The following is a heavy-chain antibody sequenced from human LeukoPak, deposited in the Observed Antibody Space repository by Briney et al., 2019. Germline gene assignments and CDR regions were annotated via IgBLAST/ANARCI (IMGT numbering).Heavy chain of an antibody. CDR3: ARDLYYYDSSGYYFIPLWYYYYGMDV. J-gene: IGHJ6*02. Sequence: ASVKVSCKASGYTFTSYYMHWVRQAPGQGLEWMGIINPSGGSTSYAQKFQGGVTMTRDTSTSTVYMELSSLRSEDTAVYYCARDLYYYDSSGYYFIPLWYYYYGMDVWGQGTTVTVSS. D-gene: IGHD3-22*01. CDR1: GYTFTSYY. V-gene: IGHV1-46*01. CDR2: INPSGGST.